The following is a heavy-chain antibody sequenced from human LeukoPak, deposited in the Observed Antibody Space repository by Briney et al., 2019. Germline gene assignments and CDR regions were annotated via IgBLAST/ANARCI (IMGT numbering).Heavy chain of an antibody. D-gene: IGHD3-10*01. CDR3: AKDHDSGNLFSGADY. Sequence: GGSLRLSCAASGFAFSGYWMTWVRQAPGKGLEWVANIKKDGSGTSYVDSVKGRFPISRDNAKNLLYLQMNSLRAEDTAVYYCAKDHDSGNLFSGADYWGQGTLVTISS. V-gene: IGHV3-7*03. CDR1: GFAFSGYW. CDR2: IKKDGSGT. J-gene: IGHJ4*02.